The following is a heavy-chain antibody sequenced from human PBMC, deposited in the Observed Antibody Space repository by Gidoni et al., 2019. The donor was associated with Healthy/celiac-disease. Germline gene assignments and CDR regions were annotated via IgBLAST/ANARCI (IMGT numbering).Heavy chain of an antibody. D-gene: IGHD3-3*01. Sequence: QVQLVQSGAEVKKPGPSVKVSCKASGYTFTGYYMHWMRQAPGQGLEWMGWINPNSGGTNYAQKFQGRVTMTRDTSISTAYMELSRLRSDDTAVYYCARNSDYYDFWSGYLKSRERRFDYWGQGTLVTVSS. CDR1: GYTFTGYY. CDR3: ARNSDYYDFWSGYLKSRERRFDY. J-gene: IGHJ4*02. V-gene: IGHV1-2*02. CDR2: INPNSGGT.